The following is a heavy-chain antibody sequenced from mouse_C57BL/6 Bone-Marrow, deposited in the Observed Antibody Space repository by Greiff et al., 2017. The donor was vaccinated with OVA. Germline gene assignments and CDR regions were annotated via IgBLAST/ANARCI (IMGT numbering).Heavy chain of an antibody. CDR3: ARKGKYYYGSSYSWFAY. Sequence: EVNVVESGGGLVKPGGSLKLSCAASGFTFSDYGMHWVRQAPEKGLEWVAYISSGSSTIYYADTVKGRFTISRDNAKNTLFLQMTRLRSEDTVMYYCARKGKYYYGSSYSWFAYWGQGTLVTVSA. V-gene: IGHV5-17*01. J-gene: IGHJ3*01. CDR2: ISSGSSTI. CDR1: GFTFSDYG. D-gene: IGHD1-1*01.